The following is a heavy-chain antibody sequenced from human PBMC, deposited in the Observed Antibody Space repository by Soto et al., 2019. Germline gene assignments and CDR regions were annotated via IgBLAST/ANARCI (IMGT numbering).Heavy chain of an antibody. V-gene: IGHV4-34*01. CDR1: GGSFSGYY. CDR2: INHSGST. J-gene: IGHJ4*02. D-gene: IGHD6-6*01. CDR3: ARGADTYSSSSGSRYYFDY. Sequence: SETLSLTCAVYGGSFSGYYWSWIRQPPGKGLEWIGEINHSGSTNYNPSLKSRVTISVDTSKNQFSLKLSSVTAADTAVYYCARGADTYSSSSGSRYYFDYWGQGTLVTVSS.